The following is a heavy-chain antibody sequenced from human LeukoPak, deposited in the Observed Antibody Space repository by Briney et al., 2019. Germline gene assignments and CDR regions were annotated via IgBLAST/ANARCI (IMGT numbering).Heavy chain of an antibody. CDR1: GFTFSSYA. V-gene: IGHV3-30-3*01. CDR2: ISYDGSNK. CDR3: ARDPGDGDYYYYGMDV. D-gene: IGHD3-16*01. J-gene: IGHJ6*02. Sequence: PGRSLRLSCAASGFTFSSYAMHWVRQAPGKELEWVAVISYDGSNKYYADSVKGRFTISRDNSKNTLYLQMNSLRAEDTAVYYCARDPGDGDYYYYGMDVWGQGTTVTVSS.